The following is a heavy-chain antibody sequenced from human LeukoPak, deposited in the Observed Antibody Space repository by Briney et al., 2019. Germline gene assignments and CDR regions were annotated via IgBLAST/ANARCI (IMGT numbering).Heavy chain of an antibody. CDR3: ARVYKHYYYDSSGLDY. V-gene: IGHV3-48*03. CDR2: ISSSGSTI. J-gene: IGHJ4*02. D-gene: IGHD3-22*01. CDR1: GFTFDAFG. Sequence: PGGSLRLSCAASGFTFDAFGMNWVRQAPGKGLEWVSYISSSGSTIYYADSVKGRFTISRDNAKNSLYLQMNSLRAEDTAVYYCARVYKHYYYDSSGLDYWGQGTLVTVSS.